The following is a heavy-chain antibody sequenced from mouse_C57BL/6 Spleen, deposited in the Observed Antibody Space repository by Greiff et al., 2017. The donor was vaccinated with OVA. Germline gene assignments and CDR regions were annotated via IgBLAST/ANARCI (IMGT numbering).Heavy chain of an antibody. CDR2: IDPNSGGT. J-gene: IGHJ4*01. D-gene: IGHD4-1*01. Sequence: VKLQQPGAELVKPGASVKLSCKASGYTFTSYWMHWVKQRPGRGLEWIGRIDPNSGGTKYNEKFKSKATLTVDKPSSTAYMQLSSLTSEDSAVYYCATPSNWEGYAMDYWGQGTSVTVSS. CDR3: ATPSNWEGYAMDY. V-gene: IGHV1-72*01. CDR1: GYTFTSYW.